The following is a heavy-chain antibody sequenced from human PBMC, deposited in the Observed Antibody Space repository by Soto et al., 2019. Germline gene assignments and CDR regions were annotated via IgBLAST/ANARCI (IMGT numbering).Heavy chain of an antibody. D-gene: IGHD4-17*01. CDR3: AKGQEGLRWSPGRAYYFDY. J-gene: IGHJ4*02. CDR1: GFTFSSYG. V-gene: IGHV3-30*18. CDR2: ISYDGSNK. Sequence: GGSLRLSCAASGFTFSSYGMHWVRQAPGKGLEWVAVISYDGSNKYYADSVKGRFTISRDNSKNTLYLQMNSLRAEDTAVYYCAKGQEGLRWSPGRAYYFDYWGQGTLVTVSS.